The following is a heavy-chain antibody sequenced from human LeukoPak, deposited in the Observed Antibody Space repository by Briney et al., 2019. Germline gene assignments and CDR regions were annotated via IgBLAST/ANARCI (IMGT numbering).Heavy chain of an antibody. CDR2: IYYSGST. CDR3: ARATALGVDAFDI. V-gene: IGHV4-59*01. D-gene: IGHD3-10*01. CDR1: GGSISSYY. Sequence: PSETLSLTCTVSGGSISSYYWSWIRQPPGKGLEWIGYIYYSGSTNYNPSLKSRVTISVDTSKNQFSLKLSSVTAADTAVYYCARATALGVDAFDIWGQGTMVTVPS. J-gene: IGHJ3*02.